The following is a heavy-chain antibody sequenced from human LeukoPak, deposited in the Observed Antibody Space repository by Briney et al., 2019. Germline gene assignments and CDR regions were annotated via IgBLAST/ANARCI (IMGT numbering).Heavy chain of an antibody. CDR3: ATNYTAVSAFDS. D-gene: IGHD6-19*01. V-gene: IGHV4-4*07. CDR1: GGSINSYY. Sequence: SETLSLTCTVPGGSINSYYWNWIRQPAGKGLEWIGHIQTSGSTKYNPSPKSRVTMSIDTSKNQFSLNLYSVTAADTAVYYCATNYTAVSAFDSWGQGTLVTVSS. CDR2: IQTSGST. J-gene: IGHJ4*02.